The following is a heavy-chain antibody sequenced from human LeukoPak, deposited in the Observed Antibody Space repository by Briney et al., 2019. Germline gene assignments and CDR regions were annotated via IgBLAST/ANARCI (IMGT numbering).Heavy chain of an antibody. V-gene: IGHV4-39*07. Sequence: PSETLSLTCTVSGGSISSSSYYWGWIRQPPGKGLEWIGSIYYSGSTYYNPSLKSRVTISVDTSKNQFSLKLSSVTAADTAVYYCAREVRGDYGFDYWGQGTLVTVSS. D-gene: IGHD4-17*01. J-gene: IGHJ4*02. CDR1: GGSISSSSYY. CDR2: IYYSGST. CDR3: AREVRGDYGFDY.